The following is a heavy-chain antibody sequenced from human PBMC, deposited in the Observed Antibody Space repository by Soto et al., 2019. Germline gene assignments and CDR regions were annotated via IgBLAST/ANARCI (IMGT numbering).Heavy chain of an antibody. Sequence: SETLSLTCAVYGGSFSGYYWSWIRQPPGKGLEWIGYIYYSGSTNYNPSLKSRVTISVDTSKNQFSLKLSSVTAADTAVYYCARRYGGNFDYWGQGTLVTVSS. V-gene: IGHV4-59*12. CDR2: IYYSGST. CDR1: GGSFSGYY. J-gene: IGHJ4*02. D-gene: IGHD3-16*01. CDR3: ARRYGGNFDY.